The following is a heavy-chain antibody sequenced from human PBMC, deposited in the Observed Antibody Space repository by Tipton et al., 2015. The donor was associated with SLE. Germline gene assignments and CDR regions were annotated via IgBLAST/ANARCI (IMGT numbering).Heavy chain of an antibody. CDR1: GFTFSSYA. CDR3: AKNRYDFWSGYSTYYYYAMDV. D-gene: IGHD3-3*01. CDR2: ISGGGGST. J-gene: IGHJ6*02. Sequence: SLRLSCAASGFTFSSYAMSWVRQSPGKGLEWVSLISGGGGSTQYADSVRGRFTISRDNSKNTLYLQMNSLRAEDTAVYYCAKNRYDFWSGYSTYYYYAMDVWGQGTTVTVSS. V-gene: IGHV3-23*01.